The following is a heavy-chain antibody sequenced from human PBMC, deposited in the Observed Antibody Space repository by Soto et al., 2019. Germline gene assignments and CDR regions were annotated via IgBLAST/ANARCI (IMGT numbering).Heavy chain of an antibody. Sequence: QVQLQQWGAGLLKPSETLSLTCAVYGVAFSGYYWSWISQPPGKGLEWIGEINHSGSTNYNPSLKSRVTISVDTSKNQFSLKLSSVNAADTAVYYCADSSSWDGGFDYWGQGTLVTVSS. CDR1: GVAFSGYY. V-gene: IGHV4-34*01. D-gene: IGHD6-13*01. J-gene: IGHJ4*02. CDR3: ADSSSWDGGFDY. CDR2: INHSGST.